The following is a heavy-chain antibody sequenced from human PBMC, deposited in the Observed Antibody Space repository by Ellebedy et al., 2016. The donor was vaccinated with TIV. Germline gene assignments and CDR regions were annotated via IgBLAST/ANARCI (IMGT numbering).Heavy chain of an antibody. CDR1: GFTFSSYA. CDR3: ARRGIVVVANDY. J-gene: IGHJ4*02. Sequence: GESLKISCAASGFTFSSYAMSWVRQAPGKGLEWVSAISGSGGSTYYADSVKGRFTISRDNSKNTLYLQMNSLRAADTAVYYCARRGIVVVANDYWGQGTLVTVSS. V-gene: IGHV3-23*01. CDR2: ISGSGGST. D-gene: IGHD3-22*01.